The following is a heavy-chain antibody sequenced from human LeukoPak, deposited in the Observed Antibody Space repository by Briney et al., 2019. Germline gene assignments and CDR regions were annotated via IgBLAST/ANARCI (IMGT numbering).Heavy chain of an antibody. CDR3: ARGEVTGDL. D-gene: IGHD5-18*01. V-gene: IGHV3-21*01. CDR2: ISGSSSYI. CDR1: GFTFSSYS. J-gene: IGHJ3*01. Sequence: NPGGSLRLSCAASGFTFSSYSMNWVRQAPGKGLEWVSSISGSSSYIYYADSVGGRFTISRDNATNSLYLQMNSLRAEDTAVYYCARGEVTGDLWGQGTMVTVSS.